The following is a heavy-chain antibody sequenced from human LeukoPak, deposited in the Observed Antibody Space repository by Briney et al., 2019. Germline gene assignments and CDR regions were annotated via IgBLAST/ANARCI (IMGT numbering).Heavy chain of an antibody. V-gene: IGHV4-4*07. Sequence: SETPSLTCTVSGGSISSYYWSWIRQPAGKGLEWIGRIYTSGSTNYNPSLKSRVTMSVDTSKNQFSLKLSSVTAADTAVYYCARVGGTYYDILTGYLTWYYFDYWGQGTLVTVSS. D-gene: IGHD3-9*01. CDR3: ARVGGTYYDILTGYLTWYYFDY. CDR1: GGSISSYY. CDR2: IYTSGST. J-gene: IGHJ4*02.